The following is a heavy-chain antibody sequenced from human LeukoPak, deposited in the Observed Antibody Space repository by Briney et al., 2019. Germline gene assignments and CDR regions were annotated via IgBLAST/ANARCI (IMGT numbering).Heavy chain of an antibody. CDR1: GGSISSYY. V-gene: IGHV4-59*01. Sequence: SETLSLTCTVSGGSISSYYWSWIRQPPGKGLEWIGYIYYSVSTNYNPSLKSRVTMSVDTSKNQLSLKLSSVTAADTAVYYCARDRSYYFDYWGQGTLVTVSS. D-gene: IGHD1-26*01. J-gene: IGHJ4*02. CDR2: IYYSVST. CDR3: ARDRSYYFDY.